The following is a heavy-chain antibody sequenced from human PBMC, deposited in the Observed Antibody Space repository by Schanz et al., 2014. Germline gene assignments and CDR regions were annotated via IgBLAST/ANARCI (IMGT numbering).Heavy chain of an antibody. J-gene: IGHJ3*02. D-gene: IGHD3-10*01. V-gene: IGHV3-33*06. CDR3: AKGRFGELSAFDI. CDR1: GFTFSGFW. Sequence: VQLAESGGGLVQPGGSLRLSCAASGFTFSGFWMTWVRQAPGKGLEWVAVIWYDGSNKYYADSVKGRFTISRDNSKNTLFLQMNSLRAEDTAVYYCAKGRFGELSAFDIWGQGTMVAVSS. CDR2: IWYDGSNK.